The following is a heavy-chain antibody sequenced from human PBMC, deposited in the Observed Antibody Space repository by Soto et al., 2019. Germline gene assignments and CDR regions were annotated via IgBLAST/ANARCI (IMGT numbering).Heavy chain of an antibody. CDR1: GGSISSYY. Sequence: PSETLSLTCTVSGGSISSYYWSWIRQPPGKGLEWIGYIYYSGSTNYNPSLKSRVTISVDTSKNQFSLKLSSVTAADTAVYYCARAEIKYDFWSGYQYYFDYWGQGTLVTVSS. CDR3: ARAEIKYDFWSGYQYYFDY. J-gene: IGHJ4*02. CDR2: IYYSGST. V-gene: IGHV4-59*01. D-gene: IGHD3-3*01.